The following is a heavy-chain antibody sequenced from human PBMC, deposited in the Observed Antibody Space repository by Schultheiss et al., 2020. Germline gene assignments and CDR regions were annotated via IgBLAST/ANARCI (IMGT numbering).Heavy chain of an antibody. CDR2: ISYDGSNK. D-gene: IGHD2-21*02. Sequence: GGSLRLSCAASGFTFSDYYMSWIRQAPGKGLEWVAVISYDGSNKYYADSVKGRFTISRDNSKNTLYLQMNSLRAEDTAVYYCARDPAYCGGDCYSGLDFWGQGTLVTVSS. V-gene: IGHV3-30*03. CDR3: ARDPAYCGGDCYSGLDF. CDR1: GFTFSDYY. J-gene: IGHJ4*02.